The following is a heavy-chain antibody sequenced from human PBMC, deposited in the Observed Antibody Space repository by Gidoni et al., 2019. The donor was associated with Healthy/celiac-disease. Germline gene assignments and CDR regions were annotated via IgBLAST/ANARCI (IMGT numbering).Heavy chain of an antibody. D-gene: IGHD4-17*01. CDR1: GYSFTSYW. CDR3: ARTTVQRYWFDP. CDR2: IDPSDSYT. J-gene: IGHJ5*02. V-gene: IGHV5-10-1*01. Sequence: EVQLVQSGAEVKKPGESLRISCKGSGYSFTSYWISWVRQMPGKGLEWMGRIDPSDSYTNDRPSFQGHVTISADKSISTAYLQWSSLKASDTAMYYCARTTVQRYWFDPWGQGTLVTVSS.